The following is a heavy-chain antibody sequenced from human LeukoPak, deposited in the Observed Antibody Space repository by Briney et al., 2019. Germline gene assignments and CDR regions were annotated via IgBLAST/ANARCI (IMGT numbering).Heavy chain of an antibody. CDR3: AREVASAAFDY. V-gene: IGHV3-74*03. Sequence: GGSLRLSCAVSGFTFSGNGYWMHWVRQAPGKGLVWISLIKSDGSAMYADSVKGRFSISRDNAKNTLYLQMNSLRADDTAVYFCAREVASAAFDYWGQGTPVTVSS. D-gene: IGHD5-12*01. CDR2: IKSDGSA. CDR1: GFTFSGNGYW. J-gene: IGHJ4*02.